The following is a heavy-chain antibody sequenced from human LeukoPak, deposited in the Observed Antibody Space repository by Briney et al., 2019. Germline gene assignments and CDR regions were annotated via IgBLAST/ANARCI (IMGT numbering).Heavy chain of an antibody. V-gene: IGHV1-18*01. CDR3: ARDASGLDS. D-gene: IGHD3-10*01. J-gene: IGHJ4*02. CDR1: GYNFDTNR. Sequence: GASVKVSCKTSGYNFDTNRITWVRQAPGQGLEWMGSVSAYRDNTDYAQKFRGGVTMGTDTSTSTAYMELRSLRSDDTAVYYCARDASGLDSWGQGTLVTVSS. CDR2: VSAYRDNT.